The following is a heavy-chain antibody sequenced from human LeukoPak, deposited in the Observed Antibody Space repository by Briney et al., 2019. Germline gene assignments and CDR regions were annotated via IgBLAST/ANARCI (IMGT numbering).Heavy chain of an antibody. J-gene: IGHJ6*03. V-gene: IGHV3-13*01. D-gene: IGHD1-1*01. CDR2: IGTASDT. CDR3: ARGPPRGKYYYMDV. CDR1: GFTFSSFD. Sequence: GGSLRLSCAASGFTFSSFDMHWVRQPTGQGLEWVSTIGTASDTYYPGSVEGRFTLSRDNAKNSLYLQMNSLTAGDTAVYYCARGPPRGKYYYMDVWGKGTTITVSS.